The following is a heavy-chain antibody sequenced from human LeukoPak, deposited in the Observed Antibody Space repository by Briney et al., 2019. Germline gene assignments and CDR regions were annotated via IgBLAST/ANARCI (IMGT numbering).Heavy chain of an antibody. J-gene: IGHJ1*01. D-gene: IGHD5-24*01. V-gene: IGHV3-74*01. CDR1: GFTFSSYE. CDR2: FKNDGSSA. CDR3: ARLTRVGYNSYVY. Sequence: PGGSLRLSCAASGFTFSSYEMNWVRQAPGKGLVWVSRFKNDGSSATYADSVKGRFTISRDEAKNTLYLQMNSLRVEDTAVYYCARLTRVGYNSYVYWGQGTLVTVSS.